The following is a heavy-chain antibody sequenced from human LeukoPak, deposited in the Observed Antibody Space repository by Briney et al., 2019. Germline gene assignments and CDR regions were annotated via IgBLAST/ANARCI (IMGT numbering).Heavy chain of an antibody. D-gene: IGHD1-26*01. CDR2: IHSGGNT. J-gene: IGHJ2*01. CDR1: GFTVSSNY. Sequence: GGSLRLSCAASGFTVSSNYINWVRQAPGKGLEWVSVIHSGGNTYYADSVKGRFTISRDSSRNTLFLHMNTLRAEDTAIYYCAKDRTVGASYWYFDLWGRGTLVTVSS. V-gene: IGHV3-53*01. CDR3: AKDRTVGASYWYFDL.